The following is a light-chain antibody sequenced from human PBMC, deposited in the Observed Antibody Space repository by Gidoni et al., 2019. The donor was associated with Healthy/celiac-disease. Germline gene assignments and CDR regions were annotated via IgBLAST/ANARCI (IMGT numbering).Light chain of an antibody. Sequence: IPLTQSPSFLSPSEGDRVTIPCRASQGISSYLAWYQQKPGKAPKLLINAASTLQSGVPSRFSGSGSGTEFTLTISSLQPEDFAIYYCQQLNSYPLTFGGGTKVEIK. CDR2: AAS. CDR1: QGISSY. J-gene: IGKJ4*01. V-gene: IGKV1-9*01. CDR3: QQLNSYPLT.